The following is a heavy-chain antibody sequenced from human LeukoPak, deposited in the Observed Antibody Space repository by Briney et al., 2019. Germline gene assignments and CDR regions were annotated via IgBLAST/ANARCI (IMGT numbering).Heavy chain of an antibody. V-gene: IGHV6-1*01. D-gene: IGHD6-13*01. Sequence: SQTLSLTCAISGDSVSSDNVAWNWIRQSPSRGLEWLGRTYYRSKWYNDYAVSVKSRITINPDTSKNQFSLQLNSVTPEDTAVYYCARVGAGYSSSWFYNWFDPWGQGTLVTVSS. CDR1: GDSVSSDNVA. CDR3: ARVGAGYSSSWFYNWFDP. J-gene: IGHJ5*02. CDR2: TYYRSKWYN.